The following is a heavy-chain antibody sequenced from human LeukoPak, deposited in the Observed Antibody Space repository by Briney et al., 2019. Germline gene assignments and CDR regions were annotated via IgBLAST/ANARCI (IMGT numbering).Heavy chain of an antibody. CDR1: GFTFSSYA. D-gene: IGHD2-15*01. V-gene: IGHV3-23*01. Sequence: PGGSLRLSCAASGFTFSSYAMSWVRQAPGKGLEWVSAISGSGGSTYYADSVKGRFTISRDNSKNTLYLQMNSLRAEDTAVYYCAKLNPELELEFYCSGGSCNNWFDPWGQGTLVTVSS. J-gene: IGHJ5*02. CDR3: AKLNPELELEFYCSGGSCNNWFDP. CDR2: ISGSGGST.